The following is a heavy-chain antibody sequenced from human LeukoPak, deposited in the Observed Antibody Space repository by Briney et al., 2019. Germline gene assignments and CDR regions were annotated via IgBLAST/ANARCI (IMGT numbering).Heavy chain of an antibody. CDR2: INHSGST. D-gene: IGHD3-10*01. V-gene: IGHV4-34*01. CDR1: GGSFSGYY. CDR3: ARQKGYYYGSGSPANKYYFDY. J-gene: IGHJ4*02. Sequence: KPSETLSLTCAVYGGSFSGYYWSWIRQPPGKGLEWIGEINHSGSTNYNPSLKSRVTISVDTSKNQFSLKLSSVTAADTAVYYCARQKGYYYGSGSPANKYYFDYWGQGTLVTVSS.